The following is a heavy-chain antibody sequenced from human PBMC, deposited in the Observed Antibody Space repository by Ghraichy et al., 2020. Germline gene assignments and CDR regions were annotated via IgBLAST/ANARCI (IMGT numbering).Heavy chain of an antibody. Sequence: SETLSLTCIVSGGSISSYYWSWIRQPPGKGLEWIAYMQSSGYTEHNPSLTSRVTISLDTSTNQFSLSMSSVTAADTAVYYCARGVFGAYFDCWGQGTLVTVSS. CDR2: MQSSGYT. CDR3: ARGVFGAYFDC. J-gene: IGHJ4*02. CDR1: GGSISSYY. D-gene: IGHD3-10*01. V-gene: IGHV4-59*01.